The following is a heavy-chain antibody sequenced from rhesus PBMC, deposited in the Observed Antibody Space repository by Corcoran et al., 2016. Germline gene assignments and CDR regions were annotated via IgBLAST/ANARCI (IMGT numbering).Heavy chain of an antibody. Sequence: EVQLVESGGGLVQPGGSLRLSCAASGFTFSSYGMSWVRQAPGKGQEWVSSISSASSYISNADAVKGRFPISRNNAKNSLSLQMNSLRAEDTAVYYCTSGSGYDYGSSYAYWGQGVLVTVSS. V-gene: IGHV3S16*01. J-gene: IGHJ4*01. D-gene: IGHD4-29*01. CDR2: ISSASSYI. CDR1: GFTFSSYG. CDR3: TSGSGYDYGSSYAY.